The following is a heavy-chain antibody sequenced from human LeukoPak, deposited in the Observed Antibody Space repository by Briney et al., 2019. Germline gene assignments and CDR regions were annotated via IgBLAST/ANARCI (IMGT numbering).Heavy chain of an antibody. J-gene: IGHJ4*02. V-gene: IGHV4-59*08. CDR3: ASHGGSLRYFDN. CDR2: VYQSGTT. CDR1: SGSLSTFY. Sequence: SETLSLTCTVSSGSLSTFYWSWIRQPPGKGLEWIGYVYQSGTTSYNPSLKRRVTISADTSKNQFSLRVTSVTAADTAVYYCASHGGSLRYFDNWGQGTLVTVSS. D-gene: IGHD1-26*01.